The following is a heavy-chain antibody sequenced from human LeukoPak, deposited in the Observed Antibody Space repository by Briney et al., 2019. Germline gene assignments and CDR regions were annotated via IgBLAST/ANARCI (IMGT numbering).Heavy chain of an antibody. Sequence: HGESLKISCKASGYIFASYWVGWVRQMPGKGLESMGIIYPGDSDTRYSPSFQGHVTISADKSISTAYLQWSSLKASDTAIYYCARHKLRGIIVGWGQGTLVTVSS. J-gene: IGHJ4*02. D-gene: IGHD3-16*02. CDR1: GYIFASYW. V-gene: IGHV5-51*01. CDR2: IYPGDSDT. CDR3: ARHKLRGIIVG.